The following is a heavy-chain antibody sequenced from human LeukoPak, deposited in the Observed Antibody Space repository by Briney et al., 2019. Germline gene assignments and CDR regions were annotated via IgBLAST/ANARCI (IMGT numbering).Heavy chain of an antibody. D-gene: IGHD5-24*01. CDR1: GGSISSSSYY. V-gene: IGHV4-61*02. J-gene: IGHJ6*03. Sequence: SETLSLTCTVSGGSISSSSYYWGWIRQPPGKGLEWIGRIYTSGSTNYNPSLKSRVTISVDTSKNQFSLKLSSVTAADTAVYYCARAGKRWLQNYYYYMDVWGKGTTVTISS. CDR2: IYTSGST. CDR3: ARAGKRWLQNYYYYMDV.